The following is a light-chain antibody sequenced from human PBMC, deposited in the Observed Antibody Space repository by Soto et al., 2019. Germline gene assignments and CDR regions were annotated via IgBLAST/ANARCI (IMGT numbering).Light chain of an antibody. Sequence: EIVMTQSPATLSVSPGERATLSCRASQTISSDLAWYQHKPGQTPKLVIFGASNRAAGIPARFSGSGSGTEFTLTISILQSEDFAVYYCHHYNNFPPYTFGQGTKLEIK. V-gene: IGKV3D-15*03. CDR2: GAS. CDR1: QTISSD. J-gene: IGKJ2*01. CDR3: HHYNNFPPYT.